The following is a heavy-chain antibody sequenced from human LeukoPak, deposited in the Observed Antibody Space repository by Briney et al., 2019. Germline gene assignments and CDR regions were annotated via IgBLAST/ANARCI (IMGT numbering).Heavy chain of an antibody. D-gene: IGHD1-1*01. J-gene: IGHJ5*01. CDR1: GVSISSSSYY. CDR3: ARSGQQRNWFDS. CDR2: IYYSGTT. V-gene: IGHV4-39*01. Sequence: PSETLSLTCTLSGVSISSSSYYWGWIRQPPGKGLEWIGNIYYSGTTYYNPSLKSRVTISVDTSKNQFSLKVSSVTAADRAVYYCARSGQQRNWFDSWGQGTLVTVSS.